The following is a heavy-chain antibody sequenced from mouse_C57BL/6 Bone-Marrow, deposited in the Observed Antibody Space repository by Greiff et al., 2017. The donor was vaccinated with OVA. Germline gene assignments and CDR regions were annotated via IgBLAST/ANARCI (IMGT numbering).Heavy chain of an antibody. CDR2: ISSGCSYT. Sequence: EVQLKESGGDLVKPGGSLKLSCAASGFTFSDYGMHWVRQAPDKGLEWVAFISSGCSYTYYPDTVKGRFTISRDNAKNTLFLQMSSLKSEDTAMYYCARLYSYGWFAYWGQGTLVTVSA. J-gene: IGHJ3*01. V-gene: IGHV5-17*03. CDR1: GFTFSDYG. CDR3: ARLYSYGWFAY. D-gene: IGHD2-12*01.